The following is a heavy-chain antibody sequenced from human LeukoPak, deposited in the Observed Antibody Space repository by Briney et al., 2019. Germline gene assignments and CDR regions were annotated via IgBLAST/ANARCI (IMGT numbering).Heavy chain of an antibody. Sequence: GGSLRLSCAASGFTFSRYWMHWVRQAPGKGLVWVSCIKSDGSSTSTADSAKGRFTISRDNAKNTEYLQMNSLRAEDTAVYYCVRDNRSYNFDYWGQGTLVTVSS. V-gene: IGHV3-74*01. CDR3: VRDNRSYNFDY. CDR2: IKSDGSST. D-gene: IGHD1-26*01. J-gene: IGHJ4*02. CDR1: GFTFSRYW.